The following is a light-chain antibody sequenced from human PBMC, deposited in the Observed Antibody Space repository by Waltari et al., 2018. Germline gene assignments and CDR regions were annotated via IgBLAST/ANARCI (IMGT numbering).Light chain of an antibody. V-gene: IGLV1-40*01. CDR2: GST. J-gene: IGLJ3*02. CDR3: QSYDTSLTVV. Sequence: QSVLTQPPSVSGAPGQRVTISCTGSGSNIGAGYDVHWYHQVPRTAPKLLIYGSTSRPLGVPDRFFGSTSGTSASLTITWLQAEDEGDYYCQSYDTSLTVVFGGGTKLTVL. CDR1: GSNIGAGYD.